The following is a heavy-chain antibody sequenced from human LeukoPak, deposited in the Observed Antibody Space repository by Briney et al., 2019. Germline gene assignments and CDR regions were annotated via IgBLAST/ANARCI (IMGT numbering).Heavy chain of an antibody. CDR1: GGSISSYY. D-gene: IGHD3-16*02. J-gene: IGHJ3*02. CDR3: AAGYTFGGVIVTDAFDI. Sequence: SSETLSLTCTVSGGSISSYYWSWLRQPPGKGLEWLGYIYYSGSTNYNPSLKSRVTISVDTSKNQFSLKLSSVTAADTAVYYCAAGYTFGGVIVTDAFDIWGQGTMVTVSS. CDR2: IYYSGST. V-gene: IGHV4-59*01.